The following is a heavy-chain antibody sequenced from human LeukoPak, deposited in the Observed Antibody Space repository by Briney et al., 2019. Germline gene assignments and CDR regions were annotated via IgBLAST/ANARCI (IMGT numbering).Heavy chain of an antibody. CDR3: ASRKLGNDY. CDR2: IYYTGST. J-gene: IGHJ4*02. D-gene: IGHD7-27*01. Sequence: SETLSLTCTVSGVSVSDYYWSWIRQSPGKGLEWIGYIYYTGSTSYNPSLRSRVTMSADTSKNQFSLKLSSVTAADTAVYYCASRKLGNDYWGQGTLVTVSS. CDR1: GVSVSDYY. V-gene: IGHV4-59*02.